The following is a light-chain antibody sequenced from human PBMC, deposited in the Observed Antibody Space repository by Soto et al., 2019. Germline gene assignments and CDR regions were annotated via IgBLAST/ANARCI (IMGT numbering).Light chain of an antibody. CDR3: QTWDTGIVV. CDR2: VNSDGSH. Sequence: QSVLTQSPSASASLGASVKLTCTLSSGHSNYAIAWHQQQPEKGPRYLMKVNSDGSHSKGDGIPDRFSGSSSGAERYLTISSLQSEDEAEYYCQTWDTGIVVFGGGTKVTVL. CDR1: SGHSNYA. V-gene: IGLV4-69*01. J-gene: IGLJ2*01.